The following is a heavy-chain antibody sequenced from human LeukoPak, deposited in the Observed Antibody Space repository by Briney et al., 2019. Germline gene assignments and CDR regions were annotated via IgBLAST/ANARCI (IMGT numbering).Heavy chain of an antibody. V-gene: IGHV4-59*01. CDR1: GGSISSYY. CDR2: IYYSGST. D-gene: IGHD1-26*01. CDR3: AASIVGARDY. J-gene: IGHJ4*02. Sequence: SETLCLTCTVSGGSISSYYWSWIRQPPGKGLEWIGYIYYSGSTNYNPSLKSRVTISVDTSKNQFSLKLSSVTAADTAVYYCAASIVGARDYWGKGTRAPLSS.